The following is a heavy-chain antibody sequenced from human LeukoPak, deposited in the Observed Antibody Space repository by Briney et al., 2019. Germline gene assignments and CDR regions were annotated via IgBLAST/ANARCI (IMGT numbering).Heavy chain of an antibody. CDR2: INSDGTTT. CDR3: ASSGITVTGSNYYYMDV. CDR1: GFTFSRYW. V-gene: IGHV3-74*01. J-gene: IGHJ6*03. Sequence: GGSLRLSCAASGFTFSRYWMFWVRQAPGKGLVCVSRINSDGTTTNYADSVKGRFTISRDNAKNTLSLQLNSLRAEDTAVYYCASSGITVTGSNYYYMDVWGKGTTVTVSS. D-gene: IGHD4-17*01.